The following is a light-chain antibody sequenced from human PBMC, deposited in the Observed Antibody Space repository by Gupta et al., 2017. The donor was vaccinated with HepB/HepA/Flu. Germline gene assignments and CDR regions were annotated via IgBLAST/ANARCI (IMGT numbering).Light chain of an antibody. CDR3: QQYGSSPCT. J-gene: IGKJ2*02. CDR1: QSVSSSY. CDR2: GAS. V-gene: IGKV3-20*01. Sequence: IVLTQSPGTLSLSPGERATLSCRASQSVSSSYLAWYQQKPGQAPRLLIYGASSRVTGIPDRFSGSGSGTDFTLTISSLEPEDFAVYYCQQYGSSPCTFGQGTKVEIK.